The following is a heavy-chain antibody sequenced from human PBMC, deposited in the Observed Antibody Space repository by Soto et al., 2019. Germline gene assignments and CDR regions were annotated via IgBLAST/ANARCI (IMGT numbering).Heavy chain of an antibody. CDR3: ARDLDGGFGELPFDY. CDR2: MNPNSGNT. D-gene: IGHD3-10*01. CDR1: GYTFTSYD. Sequence: GASVKVSCKASGYTFTSYDINWVRQATGQGLEWMGWMNPNSGNTDYAQKLQGRVTMTTDTSISTAYMELRSLRSDDTAVYYCARDLDGGFGELPFDYWGQGTLVTVSS. J-gene: IGHJ4*02. V-gene: IGHV1-8*01.